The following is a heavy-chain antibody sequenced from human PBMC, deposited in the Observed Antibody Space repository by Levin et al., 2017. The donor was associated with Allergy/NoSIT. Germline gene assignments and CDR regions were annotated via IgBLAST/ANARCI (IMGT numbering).Heavy chain of an antibody. CDR3: ATLGISGSYPVDY. CDR1: GGSISSGGYS. V-gene: IGHV4-30-2*01. J-gene: IGHJ4*02. Sequence: SETLSLTCAVSGGSISSGGYSWSWIRQPPGKGLEWIGYIYHSGSTYYNPSLKSRVTISVDRSKNQFSLKLSSVTAADTAVYYCATLGISGSYPVDYWGQGTLVTVSS. D-gene: IGHD3-10*01. CDR2: IYHSGST.